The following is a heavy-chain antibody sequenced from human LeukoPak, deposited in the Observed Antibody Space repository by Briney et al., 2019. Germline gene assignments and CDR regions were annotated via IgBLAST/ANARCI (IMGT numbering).Heavy chain of an antibody. CDR1: GFTFSGYA. CDR3: AAFGSGSYIFNY. Sequence: PGGSLRLSCAASGFTFSGYAMCWVRQAPGKGPEWVATIGHTSGAWYADSVMGRFTISRDNFKSMLYLHMNSLSGEDTALYYCAAFGSGSYIFNYWGQGSLVTVSS. V-gene: IGHV3-23*01. D-gene: IGHD3-10*01. CDR2: IGHTSGA. J-gene: IGHJ4*02.